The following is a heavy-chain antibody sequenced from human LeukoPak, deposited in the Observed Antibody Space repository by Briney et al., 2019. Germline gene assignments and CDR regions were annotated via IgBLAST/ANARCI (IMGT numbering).Heavy chain of an antibody. V-gene: IGHV4-59*01. Sequence: SETLSLTCTVSGDSIRRYYWNWIRQAPGKALEWIGHIRNNGDTAYNFSLKSRVTISMDTSKNQFSLKLSSVTAADTAVYYCGRWGYFDSGNYFVVDYWGQGTVVTVSS. J-gene: IGHJ4*02. CDR2: IRNNGDT. CDR3: GRWGYFDSGNYFVVDY. CDR1: GDSIRRYY. D-gene: IGHD3-22*01.